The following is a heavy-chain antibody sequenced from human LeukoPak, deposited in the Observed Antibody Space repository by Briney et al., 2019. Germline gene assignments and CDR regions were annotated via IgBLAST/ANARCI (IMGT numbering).Heavy chain of an antibody. CDR1: GGTFSSYA. V-gene: IGHV1-69*13. D-gene: IGHD3-10*01. Sequence: GASVKVSCKASGGTFSSYAISWVRQAPGQGLEWMGGIIPIFGTANYAQKFQGRVTITADESTSTAYMELSSLRSEDTAVYYCASDYYGSGSYSYYYYGMDVWGQGTTVTVSS. CDR2: IIPIFGTA. J-gene: IGHJ6*02. CDR3: ASDYYGSGSYSYYYYGMDV.